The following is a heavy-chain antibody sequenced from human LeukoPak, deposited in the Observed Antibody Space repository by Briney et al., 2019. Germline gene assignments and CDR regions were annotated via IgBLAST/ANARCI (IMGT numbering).Heavy chain of an antibody. CDR3: AKDPSLSVMERERWFDP. D-gene: IGHD5/OR15-5a*01. CDR1: GFTFSSYA. V-gene: IGHV3-23*01. J-gene: IGHJ5*02. CDR2: ISGSGGST. Sequence: GGSLRLSCAASGFTFSSYAMSWVRQAPGKGLEWVSAISGSGGSTYYADSVKGRFTISRDNSKNTLYLQMNSLRAEDTAVYYCAKDPSLSVMERERWFDPWGQGTLVTVSS.